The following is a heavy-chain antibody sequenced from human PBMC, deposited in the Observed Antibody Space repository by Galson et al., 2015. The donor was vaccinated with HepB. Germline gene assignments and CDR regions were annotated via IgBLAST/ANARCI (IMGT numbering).Heavy chain of an antibody. Sequence: SVKVSCKASGGTFTRYGISWVRQAPGQRLEWIGWISTYNGNTNYAQKFQGRVTITTDTSTTTAYMELRTLRSDDTAVYYCARDEPLSRGMEVVVDASYGMDVWGQGTTVTVSS. V-gene: IGHV1-18*04. CDR2: ISTYNGNT. CDR3: ARDEPLSRGMEVVVDASYGMDV. D-gene: IGHD2-15*01. CDR1: GGTFTRYG. J-gene: IGHJ6*02.